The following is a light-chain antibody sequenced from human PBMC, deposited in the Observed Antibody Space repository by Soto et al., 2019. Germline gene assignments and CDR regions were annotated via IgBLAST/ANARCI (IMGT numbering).Light chain of an antibody. V-gene: IGLV2-14*01. CDR1: SRDVGAYNY. Sequence: QSVLTQPASVSGSPGQSITISCTGTSRDVGAYNYVSWYQQHPGKAPKLMVYDVTNRPSGVSDRFSGSKSGNTASLTISGLQAEDGADYFCSSPSNIPPYVFGTGTKVTVL. CDR3: SSPSNIPPYV. CDR2: DVT. J-gene: IGLJ1*01.